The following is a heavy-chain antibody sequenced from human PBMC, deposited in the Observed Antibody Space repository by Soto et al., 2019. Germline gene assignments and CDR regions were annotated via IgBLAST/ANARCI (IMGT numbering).Heavy chain of an antibody. CDR3: ARPLGEHVLPEY. J-gene: IGHJ4*02. CDR2: IYNSGST. V-gene: IGHV4-39*01. CDR1: GGSISSSSYY. D-gene: IGHD3-16*01. Sequence: QLQLQESGPGLVKPSETLSLTCTVSGGSISSSSYYWGWIRQPPGKGLEWIGSIYNSGSTYYNPSLKSRVTISVDTSKNQFSLKLSSVTAADTAVYYCARPLGEHVLPEYWGQGTLVTVYS.